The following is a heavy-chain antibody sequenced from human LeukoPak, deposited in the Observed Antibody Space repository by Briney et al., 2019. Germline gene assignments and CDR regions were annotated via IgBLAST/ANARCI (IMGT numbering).Heavy chain of an antibody. CDR3: AKAPYGTRYFDY. J-gene: IGHJ4*02. V-gene: IGHV3-23*01. CDR1: GFTFSKNA. Sequence: PGGSLRLSCAASGFTFSKNAMSWVRQAPGEGLEWVSSLSGSGYNTYYADSVKGRFTISRDNSKNTVYLQMNSLRAEDTAVYYCAKAPYGTRYFDYWGQGTLVTVSS. D-gene: IGHD2-2*01. CDR2: LSGSGYNT.